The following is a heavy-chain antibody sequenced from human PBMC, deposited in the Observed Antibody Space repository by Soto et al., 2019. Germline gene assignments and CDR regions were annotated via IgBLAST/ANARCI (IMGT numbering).Heavy chain of an antibody. CDR3: SRGILV. J-gene: IGHJ4*02. CDR2: ISYGGST. Sequence: QVQLQESGPGLVKPSQTLSLTCTVSGGSINSGGYCWSWIRQHPGKGLDWIGCISYGGSTSYNPSLKRRVTISVDTSKNQSPPKLPSVTAADTAVYYCSRGILVWGQGALITVSS. D-gene: IGHD5-18*01. V-gene: IGHV4-31*03. CDR1: GGSINSGGYC.